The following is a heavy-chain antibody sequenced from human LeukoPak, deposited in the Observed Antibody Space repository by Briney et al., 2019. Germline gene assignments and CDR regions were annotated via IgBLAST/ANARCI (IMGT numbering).Heavy chain of an antibody. CDR1: GGSFSGYY. CDR2: IDHSEIT. D-gene: IGHD2-15*01. Sequence: SETLSLTCAVYGGSFSGYYWSWIRQTPRKGLEWIGEIDHSEITNYNPSLKSRVTISVDTSKSQFSLKLTSVTAADTAVYYCATMGGGGGGPFDYWGQGTLVTVSS. CDR3: ATMGGGGGGPFDY. V-gene: IGHV4-34*01. J-gene: IGHJ4*02.